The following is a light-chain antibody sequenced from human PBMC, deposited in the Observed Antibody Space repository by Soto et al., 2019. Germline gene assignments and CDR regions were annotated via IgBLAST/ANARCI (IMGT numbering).Light chain of an antibody. CDR1: SSDVGGYNY. J-gene: IGLJ1*01. Sequence: QSVLTQPASVSGSPGQSITISCTGTSSDVGGYNYVSWYQQHPGKAPKLMIYDVRNRPSGVSNRFSGSKSVNTASLTISGLQAEDEANYYCSSYTTVSTYAFGTGTQLTVL. V-gene: IGLV2-14*01. CDR3: SSYTTVSTYA. CDR2: DVR.